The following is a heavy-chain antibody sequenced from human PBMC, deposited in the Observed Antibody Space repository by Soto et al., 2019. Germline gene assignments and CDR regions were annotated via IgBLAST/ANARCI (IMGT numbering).Heavy chain of an antibody. CDR3: AREADILHWFDP. J-gene: IGHJ5*02. CDR1: GFIFNNYA. CDR2: ITGSGDST. Sequence: GGSLRLSCAASGFIFNNYAMSWVRQAPGKGLEWVSGITGSGDSTYYADSVKGRFTISRDNSKNALYLHMETLRAEDTAVYYCAREADILHWFDPWGQGTLVTVSS. V-gene: IGHV3-23*01. D-gene: IGHD3-9*01.